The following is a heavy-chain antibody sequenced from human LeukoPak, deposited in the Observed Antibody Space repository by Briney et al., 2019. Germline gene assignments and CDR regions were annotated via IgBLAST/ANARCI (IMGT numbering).Heavy chain of an antibody. CDR1: GFSVSNYY. CDR2: ISTGGGT. D-gene: IGHD4-17*01. J-gene: IGHJ4*02. V-gene: IGHV3-66*01. Sequence: GGSLRLSCVAPGFSVSNYYMSWVRQAPGKGLEWVSVISTGGGTSCTDSVKGRFTFSRDNSKNTLFLQMNSLRAEDTGVYYCARGGITDYGDYSSFDYWGQGTLPTVSS. CDR3: ARGGITDYGDYSSFDY.